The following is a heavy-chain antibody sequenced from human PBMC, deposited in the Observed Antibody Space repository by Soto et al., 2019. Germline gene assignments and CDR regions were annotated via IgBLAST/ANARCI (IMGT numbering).Heavy chain of an antibody. D-gene: IGHD3-9*01. Sequence: PGGSLRLSCAASGFTFSSYAMSWVRQAPGKGLEWVSAISGSGGSTYYADSVKGRFTISRDNSKNTLYLQMNSLRAEDTAVYYCAKDDQYYDILTGYYPSGMDVWGQGTTVTVSS. CDR3: AKDDQYYDILTGYYPSGMDV. CDR2: ISGSGGST. J-gene: IGHJ6*02. CDR1: GFTFSSYA. V-gene: IGHV3-23*01.